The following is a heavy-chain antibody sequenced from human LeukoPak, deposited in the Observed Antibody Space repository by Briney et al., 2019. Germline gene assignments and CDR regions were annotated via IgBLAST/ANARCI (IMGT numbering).Heavy chain of an antibody. CDR2: IYYSGST. V-gene: IGHV4-59*01. CDR1: GGSISSYY. J-gene: IGHJ4*02. Sequence: SETLSLTCTVSGGSISSYYWSWIRQPPGKGLEWIGYIYYSGSTNYNPSLKSRVTISVDTSKNQFSLKLTSATAADTAVYYCARGDDYKSTLFDYWGQGTLVTVSS. CDR3: ARGDDYKSTLFDY. D-gene: IGHD5-12*01.